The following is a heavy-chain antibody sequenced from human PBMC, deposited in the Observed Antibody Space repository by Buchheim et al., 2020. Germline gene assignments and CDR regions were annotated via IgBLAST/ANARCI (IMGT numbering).Heavy chain of an antibody. D-gene: IGHD6-13*01. J-gene: IGHJ3*02. CDR1: VFTFSSYA. Sequence: QVQLVESGGGVVQPGRSLRLSCAVSVFTFSSYAMHWVRQSPGKGLEWVAVISYYGSNKYYADSVKGRFTISRDNSKNTHYLHMNSLRAEDTAVYYCARGSSWYDTSDAFDIWGQGT. CDR3: ARGSSWYDTSDAFDI. CDR2: ISYYGSNK. V-gene: IGHV3-30*04.